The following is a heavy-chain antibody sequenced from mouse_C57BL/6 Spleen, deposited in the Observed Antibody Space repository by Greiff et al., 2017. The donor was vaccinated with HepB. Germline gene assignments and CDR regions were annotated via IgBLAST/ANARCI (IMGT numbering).Heavy chain of an antibody. CDR2: IYPGDGDT. Sequence: VKLQESGPELVKPGASVKISCKASGYAFSSSWMNWVKQRPGKGLEWIGRIYPGDGDTNYNGKFKGKATRTADKSSSTAYMQLSSLTSEDSAVYFCARNEITTVVATDYWGQGTTLTVSS. CDR3: ARNEITTVVATDY. CDR1: GYAFSSSW. J-gene: IGHJ2*01. D-gene: IGHD1-1*01. V-gene: IGHV1-82*01.